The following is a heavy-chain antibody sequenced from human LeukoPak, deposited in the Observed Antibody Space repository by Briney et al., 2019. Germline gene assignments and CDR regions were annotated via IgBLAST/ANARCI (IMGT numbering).Heavy chain of an antibody. CDR2: INPSGGST. D-gene: IGHD1-26*01. CDR1: GYTFTSYY. J-gene: IGHJ4*02. Sequence: ASVKVSCKASGYTFTSYYIHWVRQAPGQGLEWMGIINPSGGSTTYAHKFQGRVTMTRDTSTSTVYMELSSLRSEDTAVYYCTRESGSYHGNDFWGQGTLVTVSS. CDR3: TRESGSYHGNDF. V-gene: IGHV1-46*01.